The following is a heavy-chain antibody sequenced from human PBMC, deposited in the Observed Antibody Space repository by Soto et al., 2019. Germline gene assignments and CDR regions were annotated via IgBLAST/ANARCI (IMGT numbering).Heavy chain of an antibody. D-gene: IGHD3-22*01. V-gene: IGHV5-51*01. J-gene: IGHJ5*02. CDR1: GYRFTSYW. Sequence: GESLKISCRTSGYRFTSYWIAWVRQMPGKGLEWMGIIFPSDSDTSYSPSFQGQVTISADRSTSTVFLQWASLKASDTAVYFCARKDKSGYFNWFDPWGQGTLVTVSS. CDR2: IFPSDSDT. CDR3: ARKDKSGYFNWFDP.